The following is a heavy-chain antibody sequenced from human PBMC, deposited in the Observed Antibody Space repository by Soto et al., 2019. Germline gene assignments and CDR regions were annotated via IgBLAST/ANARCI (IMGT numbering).Heavy chain of an antibody. CDR2: IWYDGSNK. J-gene: IGHJ5*02. CDR1: GVTFSRCS. Sequence: PGGSLRLSCAVSGVTFSRCSMTWVRQPPGKGLEWVAVIWYDGSNKYYADSVKGRFTISRDNSKNTLYLQMNSLRAEDTAVYYCARDEGATSNWFDPWGQGTLVTVSS. CDR3: ARDEGATSNWFDP. V-gene: IGHV3-33*07. D-gene: IGHD1-26*01.